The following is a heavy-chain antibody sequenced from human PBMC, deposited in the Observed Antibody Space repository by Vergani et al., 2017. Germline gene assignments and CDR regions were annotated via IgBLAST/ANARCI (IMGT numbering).Heavy chain of an antibody. D-gene: IGHD2-21*01. CDR1: GGPISSGSYY. Sequence: QLQESGPGLVKPSETLSLTCTVSGGPISSGSYYWGWIRQPPGKGLEWIGSMYYSGSPYYNPSLKSRVTISVDTSKNQFCLKLNSVTAADTAVDYCARGAYGGGDCYSSYYYYYMDVWGKGTSVTVSS. V-gene: IGHV4-39*07. CDR2: MYYSGSP. J-gene: IGHJ6*03. CDR3: ARGAYGGGDCYSSYYYYYMDV.